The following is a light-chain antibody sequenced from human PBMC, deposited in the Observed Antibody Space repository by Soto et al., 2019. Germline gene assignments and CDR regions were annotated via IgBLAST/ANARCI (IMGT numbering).Light chain of an antibody. CDR2: AAS. J-gene: IGKJ1*01. Sequence: DNQMTQFPSSLSASVGDRVTITCRASQSVSNYLNWYQQKPGKAPKLLIYAASSLQSGVPSRFSGSGSGTDFTLTISSLQPEDFATYYCQQSYSTPPTFGLGTKVEIK. V-gene: IGKV1-39*01. CDR3: QQSYSTPPT. CDR1: QSVSNY.